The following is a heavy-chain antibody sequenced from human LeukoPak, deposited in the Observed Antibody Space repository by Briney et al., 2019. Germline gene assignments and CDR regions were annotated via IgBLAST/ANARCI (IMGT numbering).Heavy chain of an antibody. CDR1: GFTFSSYW. D-gene: IGHD2-2*01. CDR2: INSDGSST. J-gene: IGHJ4*02. Sequence: GGSLRLSCAASGFTFSSYWMHWVRQAPGKGLVWVSRINSDGSSTSYADSVKGRLTISRDNAKNTLYLQMNSLRAEDTAVYYCARGGYCSSTSCYYFDYWGQGTLVTVSS. V-gene: IGHV3-74*01. CDR3: ARGGYCSSTSCYYFDY.